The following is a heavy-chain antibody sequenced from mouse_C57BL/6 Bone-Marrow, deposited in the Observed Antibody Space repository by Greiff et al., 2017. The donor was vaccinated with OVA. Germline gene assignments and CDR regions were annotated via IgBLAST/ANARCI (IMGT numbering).Heavy chain of an antibody. CDR1: GYTFTSYW. D-gene: IGHD2-3*01. CDR3: ARGEGLLQDYYARDY. V-gene: IGHV1-69*01. Sequence: VQLQQPGAELVMPGASVKLSCKASGYTFTSYWMHWVKQRPGQGLEWIGEIDPSDSYTNYNQKFKGKSTLTVDKSSSTAYMQLSSLTSEDSAVYYCARGEGLLQDYYARDYWGQGTSVTVSS. J-gene: IGHJ4*01. CDR2: IDPSDSYT.